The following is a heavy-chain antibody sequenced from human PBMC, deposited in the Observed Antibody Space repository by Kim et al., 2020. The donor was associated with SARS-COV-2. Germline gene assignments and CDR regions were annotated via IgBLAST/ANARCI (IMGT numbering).Heavy chain of an antibody. J-gene: IGHJ4*02. V-gene: IGHV1-3*01. D-gene: IGHD4-17*01. CDR3: ARVLADYGDYLGVDY. Sequence: QKFQGRVTITRDTAPSTAYMELSSLRSEDTAVYSCARVLADYGDYLGVDYWGQGTLVTVSS.